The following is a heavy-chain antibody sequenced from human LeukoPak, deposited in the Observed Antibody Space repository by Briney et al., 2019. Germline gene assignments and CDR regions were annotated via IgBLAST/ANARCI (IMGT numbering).Heavy chain of an antibody. V-gene: IGHV4-30-4*01. Sequence: PSETLSLTCTVSGGSISSGDYYWSWIRQPQGKGLEWIGYIYYSGSTYYNPSLKSRVTISVDTSKNQFSLKLSSVTAADTAVYYCARDLLNEGNHLDYWGQGTLVTVSS. D-gene: IGHD4-23*01. CDR3: ARDLLNEGNHLDY. CDR1: GGSISSGDYY. J-gene: IGHJ4*02. CDR2: IYYSGST.